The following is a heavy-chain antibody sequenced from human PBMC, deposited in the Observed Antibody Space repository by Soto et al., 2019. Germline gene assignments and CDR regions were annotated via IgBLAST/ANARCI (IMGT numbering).Heavy chain of an antibody. CDR1: GGTFSSYA. V-gene: IGHV1-69*13. CDR3: ATKKGGYPSYCYYGMDV. D-gene: IGHD3-16*02. CDR2: IIPIFGTA. Sequence: SVKVSCKASGGTFSSYAISWVRQAPGQGLEWMGGIIPIFGTANYAQKFRGRVTITADESTSTAYMELSSLRSEDTAVYYCATKKGGYPSYCYYGMDVWGQGTTVTVSS. J-gene: IGHJ6*02.